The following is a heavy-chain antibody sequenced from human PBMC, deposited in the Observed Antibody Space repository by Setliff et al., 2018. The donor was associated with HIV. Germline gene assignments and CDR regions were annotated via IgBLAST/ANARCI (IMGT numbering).Heavy chain of an antibody. CDR3: ARVVWMAAAGTIDYYYYGMDI. CDR2: IYYSGST. Sequence: SETLSLTCTVSGGSVSSSSYYWAWIRQPPGKGLEWIGYIYYSGSTYYNPSLKSRVTISVDTSKNQFSLKLRSVTAADTAVYYCARVVWMAAAGTIDYYYYGMDIWGQGTTVTVSS. CDR1: GGSVSSSSYY. J-gene: IGHJ6*02. D-gene: IGHD6-13*01. V-gene: IGHV4-39*01.